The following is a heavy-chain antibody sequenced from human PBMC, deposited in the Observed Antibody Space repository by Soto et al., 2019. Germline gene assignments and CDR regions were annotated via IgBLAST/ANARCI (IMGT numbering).Heavy chain of an antibody. CDR3: AKDSKSVSVSAARVYGMDV. D-gene: IGHD2-2*01. CDR1: GFMFSSFA. CDR2: TRSNGEHT. J-gene: IGHJ6*02. V-gene: IGHV3-23*01. Sequence: PGGSLRLSCAGSGFMFSSFAMTWVRQAPGKGLEWVSTTRSNGEHTYYADSVKGRFTVSRDNSKNTLFLEMSSLRAEDSAIYYCAKDSKSVSVSAARVYGMDVWGQGTRVTVSS.